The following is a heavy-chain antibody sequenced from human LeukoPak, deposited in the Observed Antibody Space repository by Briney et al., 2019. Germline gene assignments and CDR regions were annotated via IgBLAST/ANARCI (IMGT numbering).Heavy chain of an antibody. Sequence: GGSLRLSCAASGCTFSCYSMSWVRQAPGKGLEWVSYISSSSSTVYYADSLKGRFTISRDNAKNSLYLQMNSLRDEDTAVYYCARAQTYYGSGSYLYWGQGTLVTVSS. V-gene: IGHV3-48*02. CDR2: ISSSSSTV. D-gene: IGHD3-10*01. CDR3: ARAQTYYGSGSYLY. CDR1: GCTFSCYS. J-gene: IGHJ4*02.